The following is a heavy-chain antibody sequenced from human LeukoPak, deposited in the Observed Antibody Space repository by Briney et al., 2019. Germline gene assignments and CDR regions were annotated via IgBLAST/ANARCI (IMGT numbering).Heavy chain of an antibody. CDR2: ISGSADNT. J-gene: IGHJ4*02. Sequence: GGSLRLSCTASGFTLSSYAMSWVRHAPGEGLEWVPTISGSADNTNYAEAVKGRFTISRDNSKNTMYLQMNSLRAEDTAVYYCAKQGFGCWGQGTLVTVSS. CDR3: AKQGFGC. CDR1: GFTLSSYA. V-gene: IGHV3-23*01.